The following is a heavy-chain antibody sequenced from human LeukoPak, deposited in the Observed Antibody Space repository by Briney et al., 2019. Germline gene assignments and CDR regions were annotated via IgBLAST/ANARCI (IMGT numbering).Heavy chain of an antibody. Sequence: ASVKVSCKASGYTFTSYGISWVRQAPRQGLEWMGWISAYNGNTNYAQKLQGRVTMTTDTSTSTAYMELRSLRSEDTAVYYCARGLADWSTLDDAFDIWGQGTMVTVSS. D-gene: IGHD3-16*01. CDR1: GYTFTSYG. CDR2: ISAYNGNT. CDR3: ARGLADWSTLDDAFDI. V-gene: IGHV1-18*01. J-gene: IGHJ3*02.